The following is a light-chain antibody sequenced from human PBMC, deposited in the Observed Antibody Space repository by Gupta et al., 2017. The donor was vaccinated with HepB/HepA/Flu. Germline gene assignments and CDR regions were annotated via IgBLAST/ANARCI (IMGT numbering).Light chain of an antibody. Sequence: SQLTQPPAVSVSPGQTASLPCSGHKLGEKYACWYQQRPGQSPVVLIYQDSKRPSGIPERFSGSNSGNTATLTISGTQAMDEADYYCQAWDSSIVVFGGGTKLTVL. CDR3: QAWDSSIVV. J-gene: IGLJ2*01. CDR1: KLGEKY. CDR2: QDS. V-gene: IGLV3-1*01.